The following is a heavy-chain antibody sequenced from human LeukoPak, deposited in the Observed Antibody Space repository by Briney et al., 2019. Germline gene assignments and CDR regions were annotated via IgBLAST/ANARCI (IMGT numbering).Heavy chain of an antibody. V-gene: IGHV3-7*01. CDR3: ARAAAGLYYYMDV. CDR2: IKQDGSEK. J-gene: IGHJ6*03. D-gene: IGHD6-13*01. CDR1: GSTFSSYW. Sequence: GGSLRLSCAASGSTFSSYWMSWVRQAPGKGLEWVANIKQDGSEKYYVDSVKGRFTISRDNAKNSLYLQMNSLRAEDTAVYYCARAAAGLYYYMDVWGKGTTVTVSS.